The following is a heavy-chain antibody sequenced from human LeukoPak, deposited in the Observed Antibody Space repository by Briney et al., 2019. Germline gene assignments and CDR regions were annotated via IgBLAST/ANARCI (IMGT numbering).Heavy chain of an antibody. CDR3: ARPDSYDSSGRFDY. D-gene: IGHD3-22*01. V-gene: IGHV3-30-3*01. J-gene: IGHJ4*02. CDR1: GFTFSSYA. Sequence: GGSLRLSCAASGFTFSSYAMHWVRQAPGKGLEWVAVISYDGSNKYYADSVKGRFTISRDNSKNTLYLQMNSPRAEDTAVYYCARPDSYDSSGRFDYWGQGTLVTVSS. CDR2: ISYDGSNK.